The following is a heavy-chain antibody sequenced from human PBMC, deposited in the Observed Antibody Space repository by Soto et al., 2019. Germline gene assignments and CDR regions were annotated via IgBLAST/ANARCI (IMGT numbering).Heavy chain of an antibody. Sequence: SETLSLTCTVSGGSISSSSYYWGWIRQPPGKGLEWIGSIYYSGSNYYNPSLKSRVTISVDTSKNQFSLKLSSVTAADTAVYYCARKQKVFQYYYGMDVWGQGTTVTVSS. CDR3: ARKQKVFQYYYGMDV. V-gene: IGHV4-39*01. J-gene: IGHJ6*02. CDR2: IYYSGSN. D-gene: IGHD2-8*01. CDR1: GGSISSSSYY.